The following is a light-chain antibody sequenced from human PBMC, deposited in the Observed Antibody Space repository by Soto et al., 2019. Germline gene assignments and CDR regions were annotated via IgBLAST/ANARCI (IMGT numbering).Light chain of an antibody. Sequence: QSVLTQPVSVSGSPGQSITISCTGTSSDVGGYNYVSWYQQHPGKAPKLMIYEVSNRPSGVSNRFSGSKSGNTASLTISGLQAEDEADYYCSSYTSSSKGYVFGTGTKLTVL. CDR2: EVS. CDR3: SSYTSSSKGYV. CDR1: SSDVGGYNY. J-gene: IGLJ1*01. V-gene: IGLV2-14*01.